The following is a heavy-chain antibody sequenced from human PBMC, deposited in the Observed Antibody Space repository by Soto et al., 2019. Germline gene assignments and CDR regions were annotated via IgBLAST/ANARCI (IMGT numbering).Heavy chain of an antibody. CDR2: VNSDGSTT. Sequence: GGSLRLSCAASGFIFNNYWMHWFRQVPGKGLVWVSRVNSDGSTTNYADSVKGRFTISRDNAKNTLFLQMNSLRVEDTAVYYCARGKYYDVSTGYSTFDPWGQGVPVTVSS. CDR1: GFIFNNYW. J-gene: IGHJ5*02. CDR3: ARGKYYDVSTGYSTFDP. V-gene: IGHV3-74*01. D-gene: IGHD3-9*01.